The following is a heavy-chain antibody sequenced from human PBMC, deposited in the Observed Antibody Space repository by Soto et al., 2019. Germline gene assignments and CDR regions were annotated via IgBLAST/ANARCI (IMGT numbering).Heavy chain of an antibody. D-gene: IGHD4-17*01. CDR1: GFTFSSYW. CDR3: ARDLRGVTRFYYYYYMDV. CDR2: IKQDGSEK. Sequence: PGGSLRLSCAASGFTFSSYWISWVRQAPGKGLEWVANIKQDGSEKYYVDSVKGRFTISRDNAKNSLYLQMNSLRAEDTAVYYCARDLRGVTRFYYYYYMDVWGKGTTVTVSS. J-gene: IGHJ6*03. V-gene: IGHV3-7*01.